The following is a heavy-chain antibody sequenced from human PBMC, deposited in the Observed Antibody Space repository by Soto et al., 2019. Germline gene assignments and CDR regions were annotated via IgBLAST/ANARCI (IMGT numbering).Heavy chain of an antibody. CDR1: GGSISSGDYY. D-gene: IGHD4-17*01. CDR3: AREHYCDYGGDYYFGMDV. CDR2: IYYSGST. Sequence: SETLSLTCTVSGGSISSGDYYWSWIRQPPGKGLEWIGYIYYSGSTYYNPSLKSRVTISVDTSKNQFSLKLSSVTAADTAVYYCAREHYCDYGGDYYFGMDVWGQGTTVTVSS. V-gene: IGHV4-30-4*01. J-gene: IGHJ6*02.